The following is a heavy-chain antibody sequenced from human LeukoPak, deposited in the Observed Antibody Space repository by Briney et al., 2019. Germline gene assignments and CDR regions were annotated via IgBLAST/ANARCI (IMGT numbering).Heavy chain of an antibody. CDR3: AREVTEDYYDSSGYDDY. J-gene: IGHJ4*02. CDR2: ISYDGSNK. CDR1: GFTFSSYG. Sequence: PGGSLRLSCAASGFTFSSYGMHWVRQAPGKGLEWVAVISYDGSNKYYADSVKGRFTISRDNSKNTLYLQMNSLRAEDTAVYYCAREVTEDYYDSSGYDDYWGQGTLVTVSS. D-gene: IGHD3-22*01. V-gene: IGHV3-30*03.